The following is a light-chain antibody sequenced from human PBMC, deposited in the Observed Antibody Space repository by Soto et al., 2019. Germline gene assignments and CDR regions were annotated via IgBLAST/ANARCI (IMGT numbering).Light chain of an antibody. J-gene: IGLJ3*02. V-gene: IGLV2-14*01. CDR2: DAR. CDR3: SSYTSSSTLEV. Sequence: QSVLTQPASVSGSPGQSITISCTGTSSDVGGYNYVSWYQQHPGKAPKLMIYDARNRPSGVSNRFSGSKSGNTASLTISGLQAEDEADYYCSSYTSSSTLEVFGGGTKLTVL. CDR1: SSDVGGYNY.